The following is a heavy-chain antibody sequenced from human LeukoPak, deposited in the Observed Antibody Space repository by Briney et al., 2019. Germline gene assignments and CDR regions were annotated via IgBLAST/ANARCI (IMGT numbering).Heavy chain of an antibody. CDR3: ARDSLTDRPNY. D-gene: IGHD6-6*01. J-gene: IGHJ4*02. V-gene: IGHV3-7*01. CDR2: INQDGSAK. Sequence: PGGSLRLSCAASGFAFSTYWMSWVRQAPGKGLEWVANINQDGSAKFYVDSVKGRFTISRDNAKNSLYLQMNSLRAEDTALYYCARDSLTDRPNYWGQGTLVTVSS. CDR1: GFAFSTYW.